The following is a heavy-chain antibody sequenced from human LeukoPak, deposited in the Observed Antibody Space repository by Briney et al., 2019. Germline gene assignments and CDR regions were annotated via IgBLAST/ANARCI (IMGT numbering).Heavy chain of an antibody. CDR2: IYSGGTT. CDR3: ARETGDDAFDI. D-gene: IGHD7-27*01. CDR1: GFTVSSNY. Sequence: PGGSLRLSCAASGFTVSSNYMSWVRQAPGKGKEWVSVIYSGGTTYYADSVKGRFTISRDNSNKTLYLQMNSLRAEDTAVYYCARETGDDAFDIWGQGTMVTVSS. J-gene: IGHJ3*02. V-gene: IGHV3-66*01.